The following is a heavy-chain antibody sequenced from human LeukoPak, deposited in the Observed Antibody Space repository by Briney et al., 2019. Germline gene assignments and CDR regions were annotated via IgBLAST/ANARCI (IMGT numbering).Heavy chain of an antibody. CDR1: GFTLRSYG. V-gene: IGHV3-30*18. CDR2: ISYDGSKK. D-gene: IGHD6-19*01. Sequence: GRSLRLSCAASGFTLRSYGMHWVRQAPGKGLEWVAVISYDGSKKYYGDSVKGRFTISRDNSKNTVYLQMNSLRAEDTAVYYCAKDDYSSGWYTVGDYWGQGTLVTVSS. CDR3: AKDDYSSGWYTVGDY. J-gene: IGHJ4*02.